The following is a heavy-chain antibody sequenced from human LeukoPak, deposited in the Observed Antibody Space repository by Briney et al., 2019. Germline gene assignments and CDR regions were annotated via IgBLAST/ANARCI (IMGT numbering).Heavy chain of an antibody. V-gene: IGHV3-11*01. CDR3: ARDSPLLMITFGGLFDY. CDR2: ISDGGRTI. J-gene: IGHJ4*02. D-gene: IGHD3-16*01. Sequence: GGSLRLSCGASGFIFSDHYMSWIRQAPGKGLEWISYISDGGRTIHYADSVKGRFTISRDNAKNSLYLQMNSLRPDDTAVYYCARDSPLLMITFGGLFDYWGQGTLVTFSS. CDR1: GFIFSDHY.